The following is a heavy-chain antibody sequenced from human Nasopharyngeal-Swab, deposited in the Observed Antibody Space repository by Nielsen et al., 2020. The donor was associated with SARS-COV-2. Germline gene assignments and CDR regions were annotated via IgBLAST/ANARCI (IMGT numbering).Heavy chain of an antibody. CDR1: GFTFSSYS. V-gene: IGHV3-48*02. J-gene: IGHJ4*02. CDR3: AKDDIRYCDGGSCLFDY. D-gene: IGHD2-15*01. Sequence: GESLKISCAASGFTFSSYSMNWVRQAPGRGLEWVSYVSSTGRTIYYEDSVKGRFTISRDNAKNSLFLQMNSLRDEDTAVYYCAKDDIRYCDGGSCLFDYWGQGTLVTVSS. CDR2: VSSTGRTI.